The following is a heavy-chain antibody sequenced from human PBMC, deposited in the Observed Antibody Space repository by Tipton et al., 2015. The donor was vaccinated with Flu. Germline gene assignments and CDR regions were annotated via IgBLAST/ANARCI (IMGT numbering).Heavy chain of an antibody. CDR2: FYNNGNT. CDR3: ARGGYYDSRGWYAS. V-gene: IGHV4-4*07. D-gene: IGHD6-19*01. J-gene: IGHJ5*02. Sequence: TLSLTCSVSGGSISTYYWSWIRQPAGKGLEWVGHFYNNGNTKYNPSLKNRCTMSADTSRSQFSLKVTSVTAADTAVYFCARGGYYDSRGWYASWGQGILVTVSS. CDR1: GGSISTYY.